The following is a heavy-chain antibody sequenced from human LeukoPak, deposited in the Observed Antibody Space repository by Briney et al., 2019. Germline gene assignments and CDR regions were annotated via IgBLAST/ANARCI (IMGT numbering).Heavy chain of an antibody. CDR2: IYYSGST. V-gene: IGHV4-59*01. Sequence: SETLSLTCSVSGGSFSTYYWSWIRQPPGKGRGWIGFIYYSGSTDYNPSLKSRVTISIDTSKKQFSLKLSSVTAADTAVYYCARGVVLTGYPLDFWGRGTLVTVSS. CDR1: GGSFSTYY. J-gene: IGHJ4*02. D-gene: IGHD3-9*01. CDR3: ARGVVLTGYPLDF.